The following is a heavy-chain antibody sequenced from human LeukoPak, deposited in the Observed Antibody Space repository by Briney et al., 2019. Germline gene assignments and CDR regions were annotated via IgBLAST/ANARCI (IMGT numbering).Heavy chain of an antibody. V-gene: IGHV4-39*07. J-gene: IGHJ4*02. D-gene: IGHD4-17*01. Sequence: SETLSLTCTVSGGSIRSSYYYWGWIRQPPGKGLEWIGEINHSGSTNYNPSLKSRVTISVDTSKNQFSLKLSSVTAADTAVYYCARGPTTVTTYVLDYWGQGTLVTVSS. CDR1: GGSIRSSYYY. CDR3: ARGPTTVTTYVLDY. CDR2: INHSGST.